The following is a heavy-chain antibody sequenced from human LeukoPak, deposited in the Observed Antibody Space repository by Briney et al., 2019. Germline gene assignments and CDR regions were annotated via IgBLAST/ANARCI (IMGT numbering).Heavy chain of an antibody. V-gene: IGHV1-2*02. Sequence: ASVKVSCKASGYTFTGYYMHWARQAPGQGLEWMGWINPYSGGTNYAQKFQGRVTMTRDTSISTAYMELSRLRSDDTAVYYCAREPPQDSSGEFDYWGQGTLVTVSS. CDR1: GYTFTGYY. CDR3: AREPPQDSSGEFDY. J-gene: IGHJ4*02. D-gene: IGHD6-19*01. CDR2: INPYSGGT.